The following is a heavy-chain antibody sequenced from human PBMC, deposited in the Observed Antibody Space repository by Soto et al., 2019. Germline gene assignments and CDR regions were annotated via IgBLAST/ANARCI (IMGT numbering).Heavy chain of an antibody. J-gene: IGHJ3*02. D-gene: IGHD5-18*01. CDR2: ISSSGSTI. CDR1: VFTFISYE. Sequence: GWSLRLSCAASVFTFISYEMNWVRQAPGKGLEWVSYISSSGSTIYYADSVKGRFTISRDNAKNSLYLQMNSLRAEDTAVYYCARSIAMVMDAFDIWGQGTMVTVSS. V-gene: IGHV3-48*03. CDR3: ARSIAMVMDAFDI.